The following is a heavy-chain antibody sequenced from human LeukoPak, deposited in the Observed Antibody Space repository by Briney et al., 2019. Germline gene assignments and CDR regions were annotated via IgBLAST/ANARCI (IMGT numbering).Heavy chain of an antibody. J-gene: IGHJ4*02. CDR2: SRNKAKSYTT. CDR1: GFTFSDHF. CDR3: VRVGSVAGSDYLDY. Sequence: GGSLSLSCVVSGFTFSDHFLDWVRQAPGKGLEWVGRSRNKAKSYTTGYAASVKGRFTISRDDSQNSLYLQMNSLKTEDTAVYYCVRVGSVAGSDYLDYWGQGTLVTVSS. D-gene: IGHD6-19*01. V-gene: IGHV3-72*01.